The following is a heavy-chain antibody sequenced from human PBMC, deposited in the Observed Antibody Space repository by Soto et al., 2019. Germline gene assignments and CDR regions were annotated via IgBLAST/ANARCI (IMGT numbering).Heavy chain of an antibody. V-gene: IGHV1-18*01. CDR1: GYTFTDYG. J-gene: IGHJ4*02. CDR2: ITAFNGNT. D-gene: IGHD3-3*01. CDR3: ARISQSDFWSGYYYFFDY. Sequence: QVHLVQSGAEVEKPGASVKVSCKASGYTFTDYGISWVRQAPGQGLQWMGWITAFNGNTKYAQQFQGRVTMTTAISTSTAYMALRSLESDDTAVYYCARISQSDFWSGYYYFFDYWGQGTLVTVSS.